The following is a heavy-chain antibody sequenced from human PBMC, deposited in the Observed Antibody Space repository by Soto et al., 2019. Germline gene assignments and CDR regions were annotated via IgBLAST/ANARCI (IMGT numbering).Heavy chain of an antibody. CDR1: GGSISSYY. CDR3: ARRYSSAFDI. D-gene: IGHD6-13*01. J-gene: IGHJ3*02. CDR2: IYYSGST. V-gene: IGHV4-59*08. Sequence: TSETLSLTCTFSGGSISSYYWSWIRQPPGKGLEWIGYIYYSGSTNYNPSLKSRVTISVDTSKNQFSLKLSSVTAADTAVYYCARRYSSAFDIWGQGTMVTVSS.